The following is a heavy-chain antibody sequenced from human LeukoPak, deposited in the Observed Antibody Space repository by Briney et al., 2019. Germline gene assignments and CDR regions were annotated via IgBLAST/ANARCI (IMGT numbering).Heavy chain of an antibody. CDR2: ISSSGNAI. CDR1: GFTFGSFG. Sequence: GGSLRLSCAASGFTFGSFGMNWVRQAPGRGLEWVSYISSSGNAIYYAESVKGRFTISRDNARNSLYLQMKSLRAEDTTVYYCARKIGYSRMNEHWGYFDYWGQGTLVTVSS. D-gene: IGHD5-18*01. V-gene: IGHV3-48*01. J-gene: IGHJ4*02. CDR3: ARKIGYSRMNEHWGYFDY.